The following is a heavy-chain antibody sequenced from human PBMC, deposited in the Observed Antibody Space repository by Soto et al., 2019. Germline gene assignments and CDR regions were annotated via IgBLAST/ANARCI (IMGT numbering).Heavy chain of an antibody. Sequence: QVTLKESGPALVKPTETLTLTCTFSGFSLNTDKVGVGWVRQPPGKALEWLALIYWDDDKRYSPYLKSRLTITKDTSKNEVVLTMTNMDPVDPATYFCGHRLYTSGWWFDPWGPGTLVTVSS. V-gene: IGHV2-5*02. D-gene: IGHD6-19*01. CDR2: IYWDDDK. CDR1: GFSLNTDKVG. CDR3: GHRLYTSGWWFDP. J-gene: IGHJ5*02.